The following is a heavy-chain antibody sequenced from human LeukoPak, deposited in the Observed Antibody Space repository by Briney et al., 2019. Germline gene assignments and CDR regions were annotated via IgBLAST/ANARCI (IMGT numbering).Heavy chain of an antibody. CDR1: GFTFSSYA. Sequence: GGSLRLSCAASGFTFSSYAMHWVRQAPGKGLEWVAVISYDGGNKYYADSVKGRFTISRDNSKNTLYLQMNSLRAEDTAVYYCARVPVYCGGDCYLDAFDIWGQGTMVTVSS. CDR2: ISYDGGNK. V-gene: IGHV3-30-3*01. D-gene: IGHD2-21*02. J-gene: IGHJ3*02. CDR3: ARVPVYCGGDCYLDAFDI.